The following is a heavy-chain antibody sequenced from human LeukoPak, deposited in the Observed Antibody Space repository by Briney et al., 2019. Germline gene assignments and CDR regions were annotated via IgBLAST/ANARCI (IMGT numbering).Heavy chain of an antibody. J-gene: IGHJ6*03. CDR3: ARRVKKHYYYYMDV. CDR2: INHSGSI. V-gene: IGHV4-39*07. D-gene: IGHD2-21*01. Sequence: SETLSLTCTVSGGSISSSSYYWGWVRQPPGKGLEWIGEINHSGSINYNPSLKSRVTISVDTSKNQFSLKLSSVTAADTAVYYCARRVKKHYYYYMDVWGKGTTVTVSS. CDR1: GGSISSSSYY.